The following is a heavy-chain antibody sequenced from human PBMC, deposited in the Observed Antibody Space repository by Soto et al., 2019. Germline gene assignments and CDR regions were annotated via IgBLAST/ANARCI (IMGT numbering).Heavy chain of an antibody. CDR3: ASDQVQYGSGYYTRYYGLDV. V-gene: IGHV3-30-3*01. CDR2: ISFDGVNK. CDR1: GFTFSRFA. Sequence: QVQLVQSGGGVVQPGRSLRLSCAASGFTFSRFAMYWVRQSPGKGLEGVAVISFDGVNKYYADSVKGRFTIARDISKSTLYLELNSLRAEDTAVYYCASDQVQYGSGYYTRYYGLDVWGQGATVTVSS. D-gene: IGHD6-19*01. J-gene: IGHJ6*02.